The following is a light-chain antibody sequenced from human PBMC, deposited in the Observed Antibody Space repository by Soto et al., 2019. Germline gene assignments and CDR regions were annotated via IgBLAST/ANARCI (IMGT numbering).Light chain of an antibody. CDR2: ENN. J-gene: IGLJ3*02. CDR1: SSNIGNNF. CDR3: GTWSNSGRWM. Sequence: QSVLTQPPSVSAAPGQKVTISCSGGSSNIGNNFVSWYQQFPGTAPKLLIYENNLRPSGVPDRFSASTSGTSATLVITGLQTGDEADYYCGTWSNSGRWMFGGGTQLTVL. V-gene: IGLV1-51*02.